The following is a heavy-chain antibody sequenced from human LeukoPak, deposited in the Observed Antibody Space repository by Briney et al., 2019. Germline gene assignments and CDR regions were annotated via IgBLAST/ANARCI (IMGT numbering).Heavy chain of an antibody. CDR1: GYTLTELS. J-gene: IGHJ4*02. CDR2: FDPEDGET. CDR3: ATPKGEQRYYFDY. Sequence: ASVKVSCKVSGYTLTELSMHWVRQAPGKGREWLGGFDPEDGETIYAQKFQGRVTMTEDTSTDTAYMELSSLRSEDTAVYYCATPKGEQRYYFDYWGQGGLVTVSS. D-gene: IGHD6-25*01. V-gene: IGHV1-24*01.